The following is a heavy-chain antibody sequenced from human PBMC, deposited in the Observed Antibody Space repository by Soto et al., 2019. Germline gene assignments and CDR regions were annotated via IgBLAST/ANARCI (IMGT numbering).Heavy chain of an antibody. J-gene: IGHJ4*02. CDR1: GYTFTNNV. Sequence: QVQLVQSGAEVKKPGASVRVSCKASGYTFTNNVIHWMRQAPGQGLEWMGWINTGNGNLQYSQKFRGRVSITMDTSASTAYMELSSLSSGDTAVFYCAREETYGYTRFDYWGQGTLVTVSS. CDR2: INTGNGNL. CDR3: AREETYGYTRFDY. V-gene: IGHV1-3*04. D-gene: IGHD5-18*01.